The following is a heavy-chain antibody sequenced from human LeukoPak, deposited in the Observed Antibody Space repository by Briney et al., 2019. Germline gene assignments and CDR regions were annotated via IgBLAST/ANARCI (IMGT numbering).Heavy chain of an antibody. CDR1: GFTFTSSA. V-gene: IGHV1-58*02. CDR3: AGAGIQLWPSWDY. D-gene: IGHD5-18*01. J-gene: IGHJ4*02. Sequence: ASLTVSCKASGFTFTSSAMQWVRQPRGQRLEWIGWIVVCSGSTNYAQKFQERVTITRDMSTSTAYMELSSLTAEDTAVYYCAGAGIQLWPSWDYWGQGTLVTVSS. CDR2: IVVCSGST.